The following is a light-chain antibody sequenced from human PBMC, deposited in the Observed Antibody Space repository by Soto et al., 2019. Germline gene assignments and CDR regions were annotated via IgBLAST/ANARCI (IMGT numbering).Light chain of an antibody. J-gene: IGLJ3*02. V-gene: IGLV2-8*01. CDR3: SSYAGSNNWV. CDR1: SSDVGGYNF. CDR2: DVN. Sequence: QSALTQPPSASGSPGQSLTISCTGTSSDVGGYNFVSWYQQHPGKAPKLMISDVNRRPSGVPDRSSGSKSGNTASLTVSGLQAEDEADYYCSSYAGSNNWVFGGGTKLTVL.